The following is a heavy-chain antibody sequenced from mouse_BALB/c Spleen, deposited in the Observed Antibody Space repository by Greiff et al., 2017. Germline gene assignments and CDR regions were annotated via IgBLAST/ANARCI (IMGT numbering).Heavy chain of an antibody. CDR2: ISDGGSYT. J-gene: IGHJ3*01. V-gene: IGHV5-4*02. CDR1: GFTFSDYY. Sequence: EVKLMASGGGLVKPGGSLKLSCAASGFTFSDYYMYWVRQTPEKRLEWVATISDGGSYTYYPDSVKGRFTISRDNAKNKLYLQMSSLKSEDTAMYYCASAYYRYDGGFAYGGEGTRGTGAA. D-gene: IGHD2-14*01. CDR3: ASAYYRYDGGFAY.